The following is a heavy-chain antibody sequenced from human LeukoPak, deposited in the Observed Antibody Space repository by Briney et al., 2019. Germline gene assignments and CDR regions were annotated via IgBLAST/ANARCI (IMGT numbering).Heavy chain of an antibody. CDR1: GFTYSDYY. D-gene: IGHD6-19*01. CDR2: ISSSGNTI. CDR3: ARLGGSGWYLDY. V-gene: IGHV3-11*04. Sequence: GSLRLSCAASGFTYSDYYMSWTRQAPGKGLEWVSYISSSGNTIDYADSVKGRFTISWDNAKNSLFLQMYSMRAEDTAVYYCARLGGSGWYLDYWGQGTLVTVSS. J-gene: IGHJ4*02.